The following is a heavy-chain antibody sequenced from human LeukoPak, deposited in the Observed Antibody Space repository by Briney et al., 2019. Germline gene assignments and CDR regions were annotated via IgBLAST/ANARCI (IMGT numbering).Heavy chain of an antibody. V-gene: IGHV5-51*01. CDR1: GYIFTSYW. CDR3: AYSGNYGRDY. D-gene: IGHD3-16*01. CDR2: IYPGDSDT. J-gene: IGHJ4*02. Sequence: HGESLKISCKCSGYIFTSYWIGWVRPMPGKVLEWMGIIYPGDSDTRYSPSFQGQVTISADKSISTAYLQWSSLRASDTAMYYCAYSGNYGRDYWGQGTLVTVS.